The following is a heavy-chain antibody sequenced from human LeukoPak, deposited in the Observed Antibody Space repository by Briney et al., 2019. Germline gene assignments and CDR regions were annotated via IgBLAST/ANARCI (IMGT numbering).Heavy chain of an antibody. Sequence: GASVNVSCKASGGTFGRYAISWVRQAPGQGLEWMGGIIPIVGTATYAQKFQGRVTITADESTSTAYMELSRLRSEDTAFYYCARDHEVATIRYFDYWGQGTLVTVSS. CDR2: IIPIVGTA. CDR3: ARDHEVATIRYFDY. D-gene: IGHD5-24*01. J-gene: IGHJ4*02. V-gene: IGHV1-69*01. CDR1: GGTFGRYA.